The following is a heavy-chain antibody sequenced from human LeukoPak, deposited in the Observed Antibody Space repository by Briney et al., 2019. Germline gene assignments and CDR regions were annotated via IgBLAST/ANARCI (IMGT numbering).Heavy chain of an antibody. CDR2: ISGSGGSI. Sequence: GGSLRLSCAASGFTFSSYAMSWVRQAPGKGLEWVSAISGSGGSIYYADSVKGRFTISRDNSKNTLYLQMNSLRAEDTAVYYCAKGHHSEIGPYYFDYWGQGTLVTVSS. CDR3: AKGHHSEIGPYYFDY. J-gene: IGHJ4*02. V-gene: IGHV3-23*01. D-gene: IGHD1-26*01. CDR1: GFTFSSYA.